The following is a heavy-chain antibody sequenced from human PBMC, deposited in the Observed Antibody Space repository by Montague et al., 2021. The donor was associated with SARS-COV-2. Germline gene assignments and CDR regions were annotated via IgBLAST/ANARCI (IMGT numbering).Heavy chain of an antibody. CDR2: IYPNCST. D-gene: IGHD4/OR15-4a*01. CDR3: AGDHMTILFMVYYYGMDV. CDR1: GGSISSYY. Sequence: SETLSLTCTVSGGSISSYYCCWVRLPAGQGLEWIWRIYPNCSTNYNRSLNSRVTVSVDTATNQFSLKLSSVTATDAAVYYCAGDHMTILFMVYYYGMDVWGQGTTVTVSS. V-gene: IGHV4-4*07. J-gene: IGHJ6*02.